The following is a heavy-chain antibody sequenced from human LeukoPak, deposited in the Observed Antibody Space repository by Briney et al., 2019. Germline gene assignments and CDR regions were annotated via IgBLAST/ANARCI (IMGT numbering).Heavy chain of an antibody. CDR1: VGTFSSYA. V-gene: IGHV1-69*13. CDR3: ARSSGRSPNRDYMDV. CDR2: IIPIFGTA. J-gene: IGHJ6*03. D-gene: IGHD1-14*01. Sequence: SVKVSCKASVGTFSSYAISWVRQAPGQGLEWMGGIIPIFGTANYAQKFQGRVTITADESTSTDYMELSSLRSEDTAVYYCARSSGRSPNRDYMDVWGKGTTVTISS.